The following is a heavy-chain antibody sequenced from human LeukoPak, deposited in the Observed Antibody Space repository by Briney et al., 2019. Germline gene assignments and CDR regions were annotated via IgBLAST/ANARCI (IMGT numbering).Heavy chain of an antibody. CDR2: IYTSGST. D-gene: IGHD2-21*02. V-gene: IGHV4-61*02. CDR3: ARRSVMTAINFNAFDI. CDR1: GGSISSGSYY. Sequence: PSQTLSLTCTVSGGSISSGSYYWSWIRQPAGKGLEWIGRIYTSGSTNYNPSLKSRVTISVDTSKNQFSLKLSSVTAADTAVYYCARRSVMTAINFNAFDIWGQGTMVTVSS. J-gene: IGHJ3*02.